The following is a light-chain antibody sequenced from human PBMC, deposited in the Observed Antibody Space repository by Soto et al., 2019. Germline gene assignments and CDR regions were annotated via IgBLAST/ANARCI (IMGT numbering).Light chain of an antibody. J-gene: IGLJ1*01. CDR1: SSNIGAGYD. V-gene: IGLV1-40*01. CDR2: GNS. CDR3: QSYDSSLSGPYV. Sequence: QPVLTQPPSVSGAPGQRVTISCTGSSSNIGAGYDVHWYQQLPGTAPKLLIYGNSNRPSGVPDRFSGSKSGTSASLAITGLQAEDEADYYCQSYDSSLSGPYVFGTGNKVTVL.